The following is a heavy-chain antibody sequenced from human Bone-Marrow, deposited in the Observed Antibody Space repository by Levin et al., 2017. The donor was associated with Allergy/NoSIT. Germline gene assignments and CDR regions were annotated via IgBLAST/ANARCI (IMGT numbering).Heavy chain of an antibody. D-gene: IGHD6-13*01. CDR2: ISGTGSTT. CDR1: GFNFRSDA. CDR3: ARDPAAAGLFDF. Sequence: LSLTCAASGFNFRSDAMGWVSQTPGKGLQWVSSISGTGSTTYYADSVKGRFTVSRDNSKNTLYLQMNSLRAEDSAVYFWARDPAAAGLFDFWGQGVLVSVSA. J-gene: IGHJ4*02. V-gene: IGHV3-23*01.